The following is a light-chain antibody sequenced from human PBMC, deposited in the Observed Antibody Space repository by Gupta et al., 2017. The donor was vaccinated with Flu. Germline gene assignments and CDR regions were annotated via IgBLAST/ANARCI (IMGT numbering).Light chain of an antibody. CDR3: GIWHSSAWV. CDR2: YKSDSDK. V-gene: IGLV5-45*01. J-gene: IGLJ2*01. CDR1: SGINVGASK. Sequence: CTLRSGINVGASKIYWYQQKPGSPPQYLLTYKSDSDKQQGSGVPSRFSGSKDASANAGILLISGLQSEDEADYYCGIWHSSAWVFGGGTKLTVL.